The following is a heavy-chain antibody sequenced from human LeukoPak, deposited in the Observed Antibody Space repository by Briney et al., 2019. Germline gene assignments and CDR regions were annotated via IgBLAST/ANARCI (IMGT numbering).Heavy chain of an antibody. CDR1: GGSISSGDYY. J-gene: IGHJ5*02. D-gene: IGHD6-19*01. CDR3: ASALSSSGWYTERGNWFDP. Sequence: SETLSLTCTVSGGSISSGDYYWSWIRQPPGKGLEWIGYIYYSGGTYYNPSLKSRVTISVDTSKNQFSLKLSSVTAADTAVYYCASALSSSGWYTERGNWFDPWGQGTLVTVSS. CDR2: IYYSGGT. V-gene: IGHV4-30-4*01.